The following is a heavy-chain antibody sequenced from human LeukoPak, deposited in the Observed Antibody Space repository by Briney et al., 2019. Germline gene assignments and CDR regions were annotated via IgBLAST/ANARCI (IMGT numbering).Heavy chain of an antibody. CDR1: GFSFSSYE. J-gene: IGHJ4*02. Sequence: GGSLRLSCAGSGFSFSSYEMNWVRQAPGKGLEWVSYISSSGTSIYYADSVKGRFTISRDNAKNSLYLQMNSLRADDTAVYYCARGWRPATVVDYFDYWGQGALVTVSS. CDR3: ARGWRPATVVDYFDY. CDR2: ISSSGTSI. V-gene: IGHV3-48*03. D-gene: IGHD4-11*01.